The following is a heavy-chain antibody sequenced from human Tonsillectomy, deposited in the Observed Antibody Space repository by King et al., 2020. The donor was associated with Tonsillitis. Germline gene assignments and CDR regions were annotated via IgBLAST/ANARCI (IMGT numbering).Heavy chain of an antibody. CDR1: GYTFTSHA. CDR3: ARDSAVAGSYDY. Sequence: VQLVQSGAEVKKPGASVKVSCKASGYTFTSHAVHWVRQAPGQRLEWMGWINAGNGNTKYSQKFQGRVTITRDISASTAHMEVSSLRSEDTAVYYCARDSAVAGSYDYWGQGTLVTVSS. D-gene: IGHD6-19*01. V-gene: IGHV1-3*01. CDR2: INAGNGNT. J-gene: IGHJ4*02.